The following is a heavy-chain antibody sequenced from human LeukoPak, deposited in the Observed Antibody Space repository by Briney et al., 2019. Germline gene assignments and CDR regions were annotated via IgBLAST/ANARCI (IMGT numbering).Heavy chain of an antibody. V-gene: IGHV4-59*01. CDR1: GGSISSYY. J-gene: IGHJ4*02. CDR2: IFSSGST. D-gene: IGHD4-23*01. Sequence: SETLSLTCTVSGGSISSYYWSWIRQPPGKGLEWIGYIFSSGSTNYNPSLKSRVTISVDTSKNQFPLKLTSVTAADTAVYYCARGEYGVNSGFWGLFDHWGQGTLVTVSS. CDR3: ARGEYGVNSGFWGLFDH.